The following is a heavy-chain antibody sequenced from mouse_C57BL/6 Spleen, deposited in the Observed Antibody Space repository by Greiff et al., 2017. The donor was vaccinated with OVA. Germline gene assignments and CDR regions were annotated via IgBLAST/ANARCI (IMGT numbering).Heavy chain of an antibody. D-gene: IGHD4-1*01. Sequence: EVKLEESGGGLVQPKGSLKLSCAASGFSFNTYAMNWVRQAPGKGLEWVARIRSKSNNYATYYADSVKDRFTISRDDSESMLYLQMNNLKTEDTAMYYCVRQLGREYFDYWGQGTTLTVSS. J-gene: IGHJ2*01. CDR3: VRQLGREYFDY. V-gene: IGHV10-1*01. CDR1: GFSFNTYA. CDR2: IRSKSNNYAT.